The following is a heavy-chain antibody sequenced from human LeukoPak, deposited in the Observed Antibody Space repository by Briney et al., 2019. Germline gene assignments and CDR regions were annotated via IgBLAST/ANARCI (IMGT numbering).Heavy chain of an antibody. D-gene: IGHD3-10*01. V-gene: IGHV3-21*01. CDR2: ISSSSSYI. CDR1: GFTFSSYS. J-gene: IGHJ3*02. CDR3: AREPDELLPDAFDI. Sequence: GGSLRLSCAASGFTFSSYSMNWVRQAPEKGLEWVSSISSSSSYIYYADSVKGRFTISRDNAKNSLYLQMNSLRAEDTAVYYCAREPDELLPDAFDIWGQGTMVTVSS.